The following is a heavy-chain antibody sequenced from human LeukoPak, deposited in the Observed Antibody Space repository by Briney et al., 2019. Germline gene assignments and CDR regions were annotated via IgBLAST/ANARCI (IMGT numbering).Heavy chain of an antibody. Sequence: GWSLRLSCAASGFTFSSYGMHWVRQAPGKGLEWVAVISYDVSNKFHADSVKGRFTISRDNARNSLYLQMNTLRDEDTAVYYCAREGSDGYNFDYWGQGTLVTVSP. CDR1: GFTFSSYG. V-gene: IGHV3-30*03. J-gene: IGHJ4*02. CDR2: ISYDVSNK. CDR3: AREGSDGYNFDY. D-gene: IGHD5-24*01.